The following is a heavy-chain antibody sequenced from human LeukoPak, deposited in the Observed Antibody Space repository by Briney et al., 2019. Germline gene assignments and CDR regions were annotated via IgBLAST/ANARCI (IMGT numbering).Heavy chain of an antibody. Sequence: SETLSLTCTVSGGSISSYYWSWIRQPPGKGLEWIGYIYYSGSTNYSPSLKSRVTISVDTSKNQFSLKLSSVTAADTAVYYCASLRAPGYWGQGTLVTVSS. CDR1: GGSISSYY. J-gene: IGHJ4*02. D-gene: IGHD1-26*01. CDR2: IYYSGST. CDR3: ASLRAPGY. V-gene: IGHV4-59*01.